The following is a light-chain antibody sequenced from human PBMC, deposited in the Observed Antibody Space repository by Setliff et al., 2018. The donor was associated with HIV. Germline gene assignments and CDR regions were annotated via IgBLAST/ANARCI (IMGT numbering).Light chain of an antibody. Sequence: SALTQPASVSGSPGQSITISCTGTSNDVGRYDLVSWYQQHPGKAPKLMIYEVTNRSSGVSNRFSGSKSGNTASLTISGLQAEDEADYYCSSYTSSYTYVFGTGTKVTVL. J-gene: IGLJ1*01. CDR3: SSYTSSYTYV. V-gene: IGLV2-14*02. CDR1: SNDVGRYDL. CDR2: EVT.